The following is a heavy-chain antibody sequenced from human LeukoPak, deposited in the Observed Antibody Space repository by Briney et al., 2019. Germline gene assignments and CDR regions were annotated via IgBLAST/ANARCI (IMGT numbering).Heavy chain of an antibody. D-gene: IGHD6-13*01. Sequence: ASVKVSCKASGYTFTSHGISWVRQAPGQGLEWMGWISVYNGDTKFAQKFQGRVTMTTDTSTSTAYMELKSLRSDDTAMYYCARGWDSSSSSGVWGWTDRWGQGTLVTVSS. CDR2: ISVYNGDT. J-gene: IGHJ5*02. CDR3: ARGWDSSSSSGVWGWTDR. CDR1: GYTFTSHG. V-gene: IGHV1-18*04.